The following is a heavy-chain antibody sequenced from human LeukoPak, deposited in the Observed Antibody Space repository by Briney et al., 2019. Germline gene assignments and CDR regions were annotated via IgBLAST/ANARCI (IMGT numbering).Heavy chain of an antibody. V-gene: IGHV4-39*01. Sequence: SETLSLTCNVSGGSISSSSYYWGWIRQPPGKGLEWIGSIYYSGSTYYNPSLKSRVTISVDTSKNQFSLKLSSVTAADTAVYYCARRYYYDSSGYYHDYWGQGTLVTVSS. CDR1: GGSISSSSYY. D-gene: IGHD3-22*01. J-gene: IGHJ4*02. CDR3: ARRYYYDSSGYYHDY. CDR2: IYYSGST.